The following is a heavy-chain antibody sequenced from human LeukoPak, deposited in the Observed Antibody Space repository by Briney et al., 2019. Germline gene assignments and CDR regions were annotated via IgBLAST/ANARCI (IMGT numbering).Heavy chain of an antibody. D-gene: IGHD6-13*01. Sequence: GGSLRLSCEASGFTFSSYAMSWVRQAPGKGLEWVSAISGSGGSTYYADSVKGRFTISRDNSKNTLYLQMNSLRAEDTAVYYCAKKRWSSSSWDYNWFDPWGQGTLVTVSS. CDR2: ISGSGGST. CDR3: AKKRWSSSSWDYNWFDP. CDR1: GFTFSSYA. V-gene: IGHV3-23*01. J-gene: IGHJ5*02.